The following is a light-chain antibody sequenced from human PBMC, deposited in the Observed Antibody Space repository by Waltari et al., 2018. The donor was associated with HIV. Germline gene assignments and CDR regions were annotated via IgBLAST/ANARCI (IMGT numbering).Light chain of an antibody. CDR2: GAT. V-gene: IGKV1-39*01. CDR1: QDISTD. J-gene: IGKJ2*01. CDR3: QQSYNAPYT. Sequence: DIRMAQSPSSLSASVGDRRLSSCRARQDISTDLNWYQKRPGEAPKLLIYGATRLQGGVPPRFSGSGSGTAFTLAINGLQAEDFATYFCQQSYNAPYTFGQGT.